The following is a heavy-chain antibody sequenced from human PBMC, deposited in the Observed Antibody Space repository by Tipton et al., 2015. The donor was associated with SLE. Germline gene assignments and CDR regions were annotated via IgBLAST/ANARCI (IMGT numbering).Heavy chain of an antibody. D-gene: IGHD3-10*01. Sequence: TLSLTCTVSGGSISSSSYYWGWIRQPPGKGLEWIGYIYYSGSTNYNPSLKSRVTISVDTSKNQFSLKLSSVTAADTAVYYCARDAGGGMDVWGQGTTVTVSS. J-gene: IGHJ6*02. CDR2: IYYSGST. CDR1: GGSISSSSYY. CDR3: ARDAGGGMDV. V-gene: IGHV4-61*01.